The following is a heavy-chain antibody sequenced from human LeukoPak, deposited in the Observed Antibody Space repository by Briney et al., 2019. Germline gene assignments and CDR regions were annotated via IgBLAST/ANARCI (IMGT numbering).Heavy chain of an antibody. J-gene: IGHJ4*02. CDR3: ARARTFGGVIVIPYYFDY. D-gene: IGHD3-16*02. CDR2: IWYDGSNE. V-gene: IGHV3-33*01. Sequence: GRSLRLSCAASGFTFSSYGMHWVRQAPGKGLEWVALIWYDGSNEYHADSVKGRFTISRDNSKNTPYLQMNSLRAEDTAVYYCARARTFGGVIVIPYYFDYWGQGTLVTVSS. CDR1: GFTFSSYG.